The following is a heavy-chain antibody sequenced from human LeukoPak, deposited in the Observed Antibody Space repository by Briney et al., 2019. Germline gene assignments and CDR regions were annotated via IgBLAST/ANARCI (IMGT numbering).Heavy chain of an antibody. CDR1: GFTFSNAW. CDR2: IKSKTDGGTT. V-gene: IGHV3-15*01. CDR3: TTGRAVAGLFDY. D-gene: IGHD6-19*01. J-gene: IGHJ4*02. Sequence: GGSLRLSCAASGFTFSNAWMSWVRQAPGKGLEWVGRIKSKTDGGTTDYAAPVKGRFTISRDDSKNTLYLQMNSLKTEDTAVYYCTTGRAVAGLFDYWGREPWSPSPQ.